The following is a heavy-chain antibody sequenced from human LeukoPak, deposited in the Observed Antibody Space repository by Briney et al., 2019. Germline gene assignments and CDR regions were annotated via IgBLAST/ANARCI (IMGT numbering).Heavy chain of an antibody. Sequence: PSETLSLTCAVSGGSISSGGYSWSWIRQPPGKGLEWIGNIYYSGSTYYNPSLKSRVTISVDTSKNQVSLKLSSVTAADTAVYYCATNRDGFNFPFDYWGQGTLVTVSS. J-gene: IGHJ4*02. V-gene: IGHV4-39*01. D-gene: IGHD5-24*01. CDR2: IYYSGST. CDR3: ATNRDGFNFPFDY. CDR1: GGSISSGGYS.